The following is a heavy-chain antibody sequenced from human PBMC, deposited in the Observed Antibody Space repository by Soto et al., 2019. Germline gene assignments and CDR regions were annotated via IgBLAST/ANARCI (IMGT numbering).Heavy chain of an antibody. CDR3: ARGGSGSFFSFDY. J-gene: IGHJ4*02. V-gene: IGHV3-30-3*01. CDR2: ISYDGSNK. Sequence: QVQLVESGGGVVQPGRSLRLSCAASGFTFSSYAMHWVRQAPGKGLEWVAVISYDGSNKYYADSVKGRFTISRDNSKNTRYLQMNSLSAEDTAVYYWARGGSGSFFSFDYWGQGTLVTVSS. D-gene: IGHD1-26*01. CDR1: GFTFSSYA.